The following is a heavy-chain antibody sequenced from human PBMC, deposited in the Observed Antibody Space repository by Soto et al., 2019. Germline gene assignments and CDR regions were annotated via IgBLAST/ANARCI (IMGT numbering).Heavy chain of an antibody. J-gene: IGHJ5*02. CDR1: GFTFGDYA. CDR3: TRAVNWNYVSWFDP. V-gene: IGHV3-49*04. Sequence: PGGSLRLSCTASGFTFGDYAMSWVRQAPGKGLEWVGFIRSKAYGGTTEYAASVKGRFTISRDDSKSIAYLQMNSLKTEDTAVYYCTRAVNWNYVSWFDPWGQGTLVTVSS. CDR2: IRSKAYGGTT. D-gene: IGHD1-7*01.